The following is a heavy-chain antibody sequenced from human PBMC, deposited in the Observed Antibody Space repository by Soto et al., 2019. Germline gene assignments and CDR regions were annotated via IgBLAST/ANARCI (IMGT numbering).Heavy chain of an antibody. CDR3: AKDLNIVVVVAATAYYFDY. D-gene: IGHD2-15*01. V-gene: IGHV3-23*01. CDR1: GFTFSSYA. CDR2: ISGSGGST. J-gene: IGHJ4*02. Sequence: GGSLRLSCAASGFTFSSYAMSWVRQAPGKGLEWVSAISGSGGSTYYADSVKGRFTISRDNSKNTLYLQMNSLRAEETAVNYCAKDLNIVVVVAATAYYFDYWGQGTLVTVSS.